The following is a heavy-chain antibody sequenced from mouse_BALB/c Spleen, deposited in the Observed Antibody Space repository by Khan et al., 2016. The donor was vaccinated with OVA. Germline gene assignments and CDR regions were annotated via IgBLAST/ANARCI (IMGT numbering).Heavy chain of an antibody. CDR2: INPTSGYT. CDR1: GYTFTSYW. Sequence: QIQLVQSGAKLAKPGASVKMSCKASGYTFTSYWMHWIKQRPGQGLEWIGYINPTSGYTDYNQKFKDKATLTADKSSSTAYMQLSSLTSDDSAVYYCARDRIDYWGQGTTLTVSS. V-gene: IGHV1-7*01. J-gene: IGHJ2*01. CDR3: ARDRIDY.